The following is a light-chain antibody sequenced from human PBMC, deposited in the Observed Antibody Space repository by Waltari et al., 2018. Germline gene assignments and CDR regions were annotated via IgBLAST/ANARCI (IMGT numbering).Light chain of an antibody. J-gene: IGLJ3*02. Sequence: QSALTQPASVSGSPGQSITISCTGTSSDIGGYNYVSWYQQHPGKAPNVMIYDVIKRPSGVSNRFSGSKSGNTASLTIAGLQADDEADYYCTSYESGGTWVFGGGTKVTV. CDR1: SSDIGGYNY. V-gene: IGLV2-14*03. CDR2: DVI. CDR3: TSYESGGTWV.